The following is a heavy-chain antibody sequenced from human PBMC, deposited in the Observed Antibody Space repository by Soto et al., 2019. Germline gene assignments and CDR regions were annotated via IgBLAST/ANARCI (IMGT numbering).Heavy chain of an antibody. CDR3: ARAQYRSGGSCYFRIYYYYGMDV. CDR1: GFTFSSYA. D-gene: IGHD2-15*01. V-gene: IGHV3-30-3*01. CDR2: ISYDGSNK. J-gene: IGHJ6*02. Sequence: GGSLRLSCAASGFTFSSYAMHWVRQAPGKGLEWVAVISYDGSNKYYPDSVKGRFTISRDNSKNTLYLQMNSLRAEDTAVYYCARAQYRSGGSCYFRIYYYYGMDVWGQGTTVTVSS.